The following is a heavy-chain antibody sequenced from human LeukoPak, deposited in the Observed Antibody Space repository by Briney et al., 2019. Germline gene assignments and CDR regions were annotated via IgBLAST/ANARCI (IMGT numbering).Heavy chain of an antibody. CDR3: TRGLGFCSAGSCSFDS. J-gene: IGHJ4*02. CDR1: GYTFTTNA. CDR2: INTNTGSP. D-gene: IGHD2-15*01. Sequence: ASMKVSCKASGYTFTTNAMNWVRQAPGQGLEWMGWINTNTGSPTYAQGFTGRFVFSLDTSVSAAYLQIFSLEAQDTAVYYCTRGLGFCSAGSCSFDSWGQGTLVTVSS. V-gene: IGHV7-4-1*01.